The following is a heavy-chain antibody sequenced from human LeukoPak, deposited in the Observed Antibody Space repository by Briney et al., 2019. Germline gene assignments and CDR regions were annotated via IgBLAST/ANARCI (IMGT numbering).Heavy chain of an antibody. V-gene: IGHV3-66*01. J-gene: IGHJ5*02. CDR3: ARITVTQFDP. Sequence: GGSLRLSCAASGFTLSNKYMSWVRQAPGKGLEWVSVIYSSGNTYCADSVKGRFSISRENSKNTVYLQMNSLRGEDTVVYYCARITVTQFDPWGQGTLVTVSS. D-gene: IGHD4-11*01. CDR1: GFTLSNKY. CDR2: IYSSGNT.